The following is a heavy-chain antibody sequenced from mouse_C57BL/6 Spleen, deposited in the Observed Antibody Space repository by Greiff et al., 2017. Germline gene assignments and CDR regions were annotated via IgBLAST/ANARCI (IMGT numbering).Heavy chain of an antibody. CDR2: IDPENGDT. Sequence: VQLQQSGAELVRPGASVKLSCTASGFNIKDDYMHWVKQRPEQGLEWIGWIDPENGDTAYDSKFQGKATLTADTSSTTAYLQLSSLTSEDTAVYYCTTVVTMDYWGQGTSVTVSS. J-gene: IGHJ4*01. CDR1: GFNIKDDY. V-gene: IGHV14-4*01. D-gene: IGHD1-1*01. CDR3: TTVVTMDY.